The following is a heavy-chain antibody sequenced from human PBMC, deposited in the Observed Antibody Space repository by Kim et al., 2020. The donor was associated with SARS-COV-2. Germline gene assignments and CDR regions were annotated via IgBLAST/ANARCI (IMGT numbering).Heavy chain of an antibody. CDR2: ISTDGNNT. CDR1: GFTFSSYW. CDR3: AKGGGSAYFPLGF. D-gene: IGHD2-21*01. J-gene: IGHJ4*02. V-gene: IGHV3-74*01. Sequence: GGSLRLSCATSGFTFSSYWMHWVRQTPGKGLEWVSRISTDGNNTNYADSVKGRFIISRDNAKNTLDLQVNSLRAEDTAIYYCAKGGGSAYFPLGFWGQGT.